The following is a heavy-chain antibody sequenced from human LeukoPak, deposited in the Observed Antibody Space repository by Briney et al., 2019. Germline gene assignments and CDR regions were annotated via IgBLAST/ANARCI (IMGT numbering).Heavy chain of an antibody. CDR2: MNPNSGNT. CDR3: ARVYCSGGSCYPGGYYYYGMDV. J-gene: IGHJ6*02. V-gene: IGHV1-8*01. CDR1: GYTFTSYD. Sequence: ASVKVSCKASGYTFTSYDINWVRQATGQGLERMGWMNPNSGNTGYAQKFQGRVTMTRNTSISTAYMELSSLRSEDTAVYYCARVYCSGGSCYPGGYYYYGMDVWGQGTTVTVSS. D-gene: IGHD2-15*01.